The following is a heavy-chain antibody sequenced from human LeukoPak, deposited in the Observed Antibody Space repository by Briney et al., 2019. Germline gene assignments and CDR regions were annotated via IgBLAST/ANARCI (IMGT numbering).Heavy chain of an antibody. CDR3: ARTRGVAAGTDSFDY. Sequence: SETLSLTCAVYGGSFSGYYWSWIRQPPGKGLEWIGEINHSGSTNYNPSLKSRVTISVDTSKNQFSLKLSSVTAADTAVCYCARTRGVAAGTDSFDYWGQGTLVTVSS. V-gene: IGHV4-34*01. CDR1: GGSFSGYY. D-gene: IGHD6-13*01. CDR2: INHSGST. J-gene: IGHJ4*02.